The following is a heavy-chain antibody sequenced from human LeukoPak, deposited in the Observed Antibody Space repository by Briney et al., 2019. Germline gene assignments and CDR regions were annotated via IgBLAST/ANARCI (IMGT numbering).Heavy chain of an antibody. CDR1: GFTFGSHA. J-gene: IGHJ4*02. D-gene: IGHD5-18*01. CDR3: GKTTVGYSSGQKPAWPVDY. V-gene: IGHV3-23*01. CDR2: IFGSGGSP. Sequence: GGSLRLSCEASGFTFGSHAMYWVRQAPGKGLEWIAGIFGSGGSPHYADSVKGRFTISRDNSRNTVYLQINSLRAEDTAVYYCGKTTVGYSSGQKPAWPVDYWGQGTLVTVSS.